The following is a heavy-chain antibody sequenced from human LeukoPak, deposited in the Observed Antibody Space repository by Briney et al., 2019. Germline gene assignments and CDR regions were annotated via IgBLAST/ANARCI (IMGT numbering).Heavy chain of an antibody. D-gene: IGHD3-22*01. V-gene: IGHV1-18*01. CDR2: SSAYNGNT. CDR1: GCTFTSYG. J-gene: IGHJ4*02. CDR3: ARHLDYDSSGVDS. Sequence: GASVKVSCKASGCTFTSYGISWGRQAPGQGREGMGWSSAYNGNTNYAQKLQGRVTMPTHTSTSTAHMELRSLRSDDTAVYYCARHLDYDSSGVDSWGQGTLVTVSS.